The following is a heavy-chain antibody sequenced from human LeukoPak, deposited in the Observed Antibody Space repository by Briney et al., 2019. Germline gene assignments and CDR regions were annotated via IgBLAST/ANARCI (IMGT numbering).Heavy chain of an antibody. CDR1: GFTFSDYW. J-gene: IGHJ4*02. CDR3: ARAEGHSRSVGY. Sequence: GGSLRLSCAASGFTFSDYWMSWMRQAPGKGLEWVAVIWYDGSNKYYADSVKGRFTISRDNSKNTLYLQMNSLRAEDTAVYYCARAEGHSRSVGYWGQGTLVTVSS. CDR2: IWYDGSNK. V-gene: IGHV3-33*08. D-gene: IGHD5-12*01.